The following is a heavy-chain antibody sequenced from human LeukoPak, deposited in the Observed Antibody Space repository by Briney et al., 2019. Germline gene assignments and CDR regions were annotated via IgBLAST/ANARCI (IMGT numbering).Heavy chain of an antibody. CDR2: IYTSGST. J-gene: IGHJ4*02. V-gene: IGHV4-4*07. D-gene: IGHD2-15*01. CDR1: GGSISSYY. Sequence: SETLSLTCTVSGGSISSYYWSWIRQPAGKELEWIGHIYTSGSTNYNPSLKSRVTISVDKSKNQSSLKLSSVTAADTAVYYCASLSSGAFDYWGQGTLVTVSS. CDR3: ASLSSGAFDY.